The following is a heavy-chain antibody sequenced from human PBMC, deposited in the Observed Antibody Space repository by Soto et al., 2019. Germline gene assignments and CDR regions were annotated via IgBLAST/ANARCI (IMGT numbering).Heavy chain of an antibody. J-gene: IGHJ4*02. V-gene: IGHV1-8*01. Sequence: QVQLVQSGAEVKKPGASVKVSCQASGYTLTSYDINGSRQATGKGREWMGWMAPNSGKTVYAQKFQGRVTMTRNTSRSTGYKDVSSVRSDDTGVYYGARDVGSRIDYCGQGTLVAVYS. D-gene: IGHD6-13*01. CDR3: ARDVGSRIDY. CDR1: GYTLTSYD. CDR2: MAPNSGKT.